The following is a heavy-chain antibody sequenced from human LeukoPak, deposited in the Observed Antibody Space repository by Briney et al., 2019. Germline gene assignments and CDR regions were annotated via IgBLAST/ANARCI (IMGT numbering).Heavy chain of an antibody. V-gene: IGHV1-2*04. CDR3: ARGRNYYGSGSYYHFDY. CDR1: GYTFTGYY. CDR2: INPNSGGT. Sequence: GASVKVSCKASGYTFTGYYMHWVRQAPGQGLEWMGWINPNSGGTNYAQKFQGWVTMTRDTSISTAYMELGRLRSDDTAVYYCARGRNYYGSGSYYHFDYWGQGTLVTVSS. D-gene: IGHD3-10*01. J-gene: IGHJ4*02.